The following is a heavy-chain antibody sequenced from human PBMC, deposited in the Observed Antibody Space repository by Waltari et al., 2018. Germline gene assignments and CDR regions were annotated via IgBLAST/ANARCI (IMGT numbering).Heavy chain of an antibody. Sequence: QVQLVQSGPEVKKPGASVKVSCKVSGYTLTELSIHWVRQAPGKGLEWMGGFDPEDGETIYAQKFQGRVTMTEDTSSDTAYMELSSLRSEDTAVYYCATRSRWTGSKGSRYYFDYWGQGTLVTVSS. CDR3: ATRSRWTGSKGSRYYFDY. CDR2: FDPEDGET. CDR1: GYTLTELS. V-gene: IGHV1-24*01. D-gene: IGHD1-7*01. J-gene: IGHJ4*02.